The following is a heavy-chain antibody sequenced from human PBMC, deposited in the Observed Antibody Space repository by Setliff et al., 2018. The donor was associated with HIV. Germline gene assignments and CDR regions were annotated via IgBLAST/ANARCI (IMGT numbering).Heavy chain of an antibody. CDR3: AKDSGDGYNLEDYFDS. D-gene: IGHD5-12*01. J-gene: IGHJ4*02. CDR1: GFTFSSYA. Sequence: GGSLRLSCAASGFTFSSYAMSWVRQAPGKGLEWVSAISGSGGSTYYVDSVKGRFTISRDNAKNSLYLQMNSLRAEDTALYYCAKDSGDGYNLEDYFDSWGQGTLVTVSS. V-gene: IGHV3-23*01. CDR2: ISGSGGST.